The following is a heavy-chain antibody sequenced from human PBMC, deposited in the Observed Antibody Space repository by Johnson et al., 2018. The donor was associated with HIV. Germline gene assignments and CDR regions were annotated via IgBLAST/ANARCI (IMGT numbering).Heavy chain of an antibody. CDR3: ARDSIPYVVVTLGAFDI. V-gene: IGHV3-66*01. Sequence: MLLVESGGGLVQPGGSLRLSCAASGFTVSRNYMNWVRQAPGKGLEWVSVIYSGGSTHYADSVKGRFTISRDNSKNTLYLQMGSLRAEDMAVYYCARDSIPYVVVTLGAFDIWGQGTMVTVSS. CDR2: IYSGGST. D-gene: IGHD3-22*01. J-gene: IGHJ3*02. CDR1: GFTVSRNY.